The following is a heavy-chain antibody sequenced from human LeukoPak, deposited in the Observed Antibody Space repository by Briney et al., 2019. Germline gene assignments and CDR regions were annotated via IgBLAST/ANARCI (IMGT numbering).Heavy chain of an antibody. V-gene: IGHV4-61*02. J-gene: IGHJ4*02. CDR3: ARDLNIAAPYFDY. Sequence: SQTLSLTCAVSGGSISSGGYSWSWIRQPAGKGLEWIGRIYTSGSTNYNPSLKSRVTMSVDTSKNQFSLKLSSVTAADTAVYYCARDLNIAAPYFDYWGQGTLVTVSS. CDR2: IYTSGST. D-gene: IGHD6-6*01. CDR1: GGSISSGGYS.